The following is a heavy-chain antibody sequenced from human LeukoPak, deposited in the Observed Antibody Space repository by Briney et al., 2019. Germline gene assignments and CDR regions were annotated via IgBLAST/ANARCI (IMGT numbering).Heavy chain of an antibody. D-gene: IGHD4-17*01. J-gene: IGHJ5*02. CDR1: GGSITSYY. CDR3: VRSKSGTYGWFDP. V-gene: IGHV4-59*12. Sequence: PSETLSLTCTVSGGSITSYYWSWIRQPPGKGLEWIGYIYYSGTTNYNPSLKSRVTISVDTSKNQFSLKVSSVTAADTAVYYCVRSKSGTYGWFDPWGQGTLATVSS. CDR2: IYYSGTT.